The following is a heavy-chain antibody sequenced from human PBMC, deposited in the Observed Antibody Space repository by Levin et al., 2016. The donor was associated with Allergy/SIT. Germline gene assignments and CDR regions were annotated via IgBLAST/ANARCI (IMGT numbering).Heavy chain of an antibody. Sequence: WIRQPPGKGLEWIGYIYYSGSTNYNPSLKSRVTISVDTSKNQFSLKLSSVTAADTAVYYCARSLDGYNSACFDYWGQGTLVTVS. D-gene: IGHD5-24*01. J-gene: IGHJ4*02. V-gene: IGHV4-59*01. CDR2: IYYSGST. CDR3: ARSLDGYNSACFDY.